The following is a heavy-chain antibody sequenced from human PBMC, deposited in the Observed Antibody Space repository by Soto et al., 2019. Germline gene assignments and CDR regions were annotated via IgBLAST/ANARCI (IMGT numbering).Heavy chain of an antibody. V-gene: IGHV1-69*01. CDR2: IIPIFRTP. CDR3: ARSTGSGFRPGTHRFNWFDP. Sequence: QVQLVQSGAEVKQPGSSVKVSCQASGVTFSSFAISWVRQAPGQGLEWMGGIIPIFRTPNYAQNFQGRVTIPADESTSSVYMELSRLRSEDTAEYYCARSTGSGFRPGTHRFNWFDPWGQGTLVTVSS. D-gene: IGHD5-12*01. J-gene: IGHJ5*02. CDR1: GVTFSSFA.